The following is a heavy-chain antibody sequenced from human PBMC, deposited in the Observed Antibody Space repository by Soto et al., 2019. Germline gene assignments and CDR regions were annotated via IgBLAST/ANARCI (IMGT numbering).Heavy chain of an antibody. CDR2: IIGSGGST. Sequence: GGSLRLSCVGSGFTFSDYAMSWVRQAPGKGLEWVSEIIGSGGSTYYADSVKGRFTISRDNSKNTQYLQMNGLRAEDTAIYYCTKEMYFGASPDFWGQGTLVTVSS. CDR1: GFTFSDYA. D-gene: IGHD2-8*01. V-gene: IGHV3-23*01. CDR3: TKEMYFGASPDF. J-gene: IGHJ4*02.